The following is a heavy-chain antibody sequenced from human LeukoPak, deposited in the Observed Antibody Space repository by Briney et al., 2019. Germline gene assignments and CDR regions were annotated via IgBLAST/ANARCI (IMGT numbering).Heavy chain of an antibody. J-gene: IGHJ6*03. CDR2: IIPIFGTA. CDR3: ARFMVGATKHYYYMDV. CDR1: GGTFSNYA. V-gene: IGHV1-69*06. D-gene: IGHD1-26*01. Sequence: ASVKVSCKASGGTFSNYAISWVRQAPGQGLEWMGGIIPIFGTANYAQKFRGRVTITADKSTRTAYMELSSLRSEDTAVYYCARFMVGATKHYYYMDVWGKGTTVTVSS.